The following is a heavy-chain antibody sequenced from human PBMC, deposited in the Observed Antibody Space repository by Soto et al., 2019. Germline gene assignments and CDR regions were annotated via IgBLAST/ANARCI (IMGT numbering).Heavy chain of an antibody. J-gene: IGHJ4*02. CDR1: GFTFSRYW. V-gene: IGHV3-7*01. CDR2: IKEDGSEK. CDR3: TRDQYHPGDY. Sequence: EVQLVESGGGLVQPGGSLRVSCAGSGFTFSRYWMSWVRQAPGKGLEWVANIKEDGSEKYYVDSVNGRFTISRDNAKNSLYLLRDSLRADYSAVYYCTRDQYHPGDYWGQGTLVAVAS. D-gene: IGHD2-2*01.